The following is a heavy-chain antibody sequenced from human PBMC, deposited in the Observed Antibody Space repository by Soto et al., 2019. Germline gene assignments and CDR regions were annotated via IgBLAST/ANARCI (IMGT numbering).Heavy chain of an antibody. D-gene: IGHD3-3*01. CDR1: GGSFSGYY. V-gene: IGHV4-34*01. Sequence: QVQLQQWGAGLLKPSETLSLTCAVYGGSFSGYYWSWIRQPPGKGLEWIGEINHSGSTNYNPSLKSRVTISVDTSKNQFALKLSSVTAADTAVYYCARGKSGYHHDAFDIWGQGTMVTVSS. CDR2: INHSGST. CDR3: ARGKSGYHHDAFDI. J-gene: IGHJ3*02.